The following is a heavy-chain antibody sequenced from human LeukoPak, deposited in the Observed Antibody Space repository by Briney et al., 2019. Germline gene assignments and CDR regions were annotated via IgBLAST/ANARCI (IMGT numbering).Heavy chain of an antibody. Sequence: ASVKVSCKASGYSFTNYDINWVRQATGQGLEWMGWMNPSSGNTGFAQKFQGRVTLTRDTSITTAHMELSSLRSEDTAVYYCARRTGTSKPYNWFDPWGQGTLVTVSS. V-gene: IGHV1-8*01. J-gene: IGHJ5*02. CDR3: ARRTGTSKPYNWFDP. CDR2: MNPSSGNT. D-gene: IGHD1-1*01. CDR1: GYSFTNYD.